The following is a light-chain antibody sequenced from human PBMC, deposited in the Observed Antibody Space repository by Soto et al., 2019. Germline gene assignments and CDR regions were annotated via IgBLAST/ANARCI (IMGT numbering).Light chain of an antibody. V-gene: IGKV3-20*01. CDR2: DAS. CDR1: QRGTSSY. Sequence: EIVLTQSPGTLSLSPGERATLSCRVSQRGTSSYLAWYQQKPGQAPRLLIYDASSRATGIPARFSGSGSGTEFTLTISRLESEDFAVYYCQQYNSCPLTFGGGTKVDIK. CDR3: QQYNSCPLT. J-gene: IGKJ4*01.